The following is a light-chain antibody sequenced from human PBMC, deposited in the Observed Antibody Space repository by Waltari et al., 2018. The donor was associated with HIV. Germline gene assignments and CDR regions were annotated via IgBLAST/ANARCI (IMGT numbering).Light chain of an antibody. CDR2: RND. CDR3: STWDDSLSHWV. Sequence: QSVLSQPPSASGTPGQTTSISCSGDISNIGHSFVSWYQQRPGMAPRLLIYRNDQRPSGVPDRFSGSKSDTSASLAISGLRFEDEADYHCSTWDDSLSHWVFGGGTKLTVL. J-gene: IGLJ3*02. CDR1: ISNIGHSF. V-gene: IGLV1-47*01.